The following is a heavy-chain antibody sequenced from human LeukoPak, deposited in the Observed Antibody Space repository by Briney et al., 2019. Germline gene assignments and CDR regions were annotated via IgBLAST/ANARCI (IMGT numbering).Heavy chain of an antibody. D-gene: IGHD5-18*01. CDR2: INPSGGST. Sequence: ASVKVSCKASGYTFTSYYMHWVRQAPGQGLEWMGIINPSGGSTSYAQKFQGRATMTRDTSTSTVYMELSSLRSEDTAVYYCARDLLSAALAYWFDPWGQGTLVTVSS. CDR3: ARDLLSAALAYWFDP. J-gene: IGHJ5*02. V-gene: IGHV1-46*01. CDR1: GYTFTSYY.